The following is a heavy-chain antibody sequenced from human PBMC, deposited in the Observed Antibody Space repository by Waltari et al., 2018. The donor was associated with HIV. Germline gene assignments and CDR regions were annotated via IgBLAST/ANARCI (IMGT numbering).Heavy chain of an antibody. V-gene: IGHV4-39*01. Sequence: QQQLQESVPGLVKLSETLSVTCTVSGGPIRSSSFYLASSRPSPGKGLEWIGRLFHSGSTYYSPSLRSRATISGDMSANRYSLKLTSVTATDTAVYFCARHCLQKGWLPQLKYYYGMDVWGQGTTVIVSS. CDR3: ARHCLQKGWLPQLKYYYGMDV. J-gene: IGHJ6*02. CDR2: LFHSGST. D-gene: IGHD1-1*01. CDR1: GGPIRSSSFY.